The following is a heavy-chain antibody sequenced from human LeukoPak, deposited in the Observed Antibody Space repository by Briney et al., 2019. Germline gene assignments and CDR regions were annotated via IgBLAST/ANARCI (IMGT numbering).Heavy chain of an antibody. Sequence: GGSLRLSCAASGFTFSSYWMHWVRQVPGKGLVWVSRLSIDGRNTQYADSVKGRFTISRDNAKNTLYLQMNSLRAEDTAVYYCARDLELVYYDSSGYDYWGQGTLVIVS. CDR3: ARDLELVYYDSSGYDY. J-gene: IGHJ4*02. CDR1: GFTFSSYW. D-gene: IGHD3-22*01. V-gene: IGHV3-74*03. CDR2: LSIDGRNT.